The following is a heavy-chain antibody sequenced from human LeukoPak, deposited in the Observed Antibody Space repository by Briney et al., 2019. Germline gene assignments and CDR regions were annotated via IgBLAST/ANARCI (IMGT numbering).Heavy chain of an antibody. CDR2: ISGGGGDT. D-gene: IGHD3-22*01. V-gene: IGHV3-23*01. CDR1: GFSFSSHV. Sequence: GGSLRLSCAASGFSFSSHVMHWVRQAPGKGLEWVSGISGGGGDTYYADSVKGRFTISRDNSKNTLNLRMDSLRAEDTALYYCAKDQNYESSGYYGGFDYWGQETLVTVSS. J-gene: IGHJ4*02. CDR3: AKDQNYESSGYYGGFDY.